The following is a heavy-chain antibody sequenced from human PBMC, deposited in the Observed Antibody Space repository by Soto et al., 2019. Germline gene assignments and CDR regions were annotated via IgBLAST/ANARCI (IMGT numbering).Heavy chain of an antibody. CDR2: IKSDGTNT. CDR3: ARGGRGGFDY. V-gene: IGHV3-74*01. D-gene: IGHD3-16*01. CDR1: GFTFTDYW. Sequence: EVQLVESGEGLVPPGGSLRLSCAASGFTFTDYWMHWIRQAPGKGLVWVSRIKSDGTNTNYADAVKGRFTISRDNAKNTVYLQMNSLRAEDTAVYYCARGGRGGFDYWGQGALVTVSS. J-gene: IGHJ4*02.